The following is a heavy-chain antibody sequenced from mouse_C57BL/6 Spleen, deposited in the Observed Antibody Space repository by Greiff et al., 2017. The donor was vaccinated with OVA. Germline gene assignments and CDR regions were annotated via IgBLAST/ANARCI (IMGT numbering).Heavy chain of an antibody. CDR3: ARQDSNFYYFDY. CDR2: ISSGGSYT. Sequence: EVKLQESGGDLVKPGGSLKLSCAASGFTFSSYGMSWVRQTPDKRLEWVATISSGGSYTYYPDSVKGRFTISRDNAKNTLYLQMSSLKSEDTAMYYCARQDSNFYYFDYWGQGTTLTVSS. CDR1: GFTFSSYG. J-gene: IGHJ2*01. D-gene: IGHD2-5*01. V-gene: IGHV5-6*01.